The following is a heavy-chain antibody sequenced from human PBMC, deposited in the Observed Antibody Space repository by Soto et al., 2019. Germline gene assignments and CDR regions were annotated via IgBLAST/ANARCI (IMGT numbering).Heavy chain of an antibody. J-gene: IGHJ6*02. CDR2: ISYDGSNK. V-gene: IGHV3-30*18. Sequence: LRLSCAASGFTFSSYGMHWVRQAPGKGLEWVAVISYDGSNKYYADSVKGRFTISRDNSKNTLYLQMNSLRAEDTAVYYCAKERTASARPGYYYYYYGMDVWGQGTTVTVSS. D-gene: IGHD6-6*01. CDR1: GFTFSSYG. CDR3: AKERTASARPGYYYYYYGMDV.